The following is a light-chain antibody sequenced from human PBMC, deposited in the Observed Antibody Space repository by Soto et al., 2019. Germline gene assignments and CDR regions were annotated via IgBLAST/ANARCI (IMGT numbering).Light chain of an antibody. J-gene: IGKJ1*01. CDR3: QQSDTKWT. CDR1: QSISVY. CDR2: GAS. Sequence: MHMRQPPNSLSASVGDRVTISCRASQSISVYLNWYQQKPGKAPKLLIYGASSLQSGVPSRFSGSGSGTDFTLTISSLQPEDFATYYCQQSDTKWTFGRGTKVDIK. V-gene: IGKV1-39*01.